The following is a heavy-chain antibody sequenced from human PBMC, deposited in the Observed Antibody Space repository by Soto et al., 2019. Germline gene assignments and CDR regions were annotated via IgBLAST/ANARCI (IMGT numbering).Heavy chain of an antibody. CDR1: GYTFTSYG. J-gene: IGHJ3*02. D-gene: IGHD3-22*01. CDR2: ISAYNGNT. CDR3: AREHFKYNYNSSLGAFDI. Sequence: QVQLVQSGAEVKKPGASVKVSCKASGYTFTSYGIIWVRQAPGQGLEWMGWISAYNGNTNYAQKLQGRVTMTTDTSTSTAYMELRSLRSDDTAVYYCAREHFKYNYNSSLGAFDIWGQGTMVTVSS. V-gene: IGHV1-18*01.